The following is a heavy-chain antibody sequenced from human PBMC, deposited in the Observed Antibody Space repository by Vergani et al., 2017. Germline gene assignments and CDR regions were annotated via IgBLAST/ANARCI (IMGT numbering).Heavy chain of an antibody. CDR1: GGSLSSGSYY. J-gene: IGHJ4*02. CDR2: IYTSGST. D-gene: IGHD3-10*01. V-gene: IGHV4-61*02. CDR3: ARGHGELDY. Sequence: QVQLQESGPGLVKPSQTLSLTCTVSGGSLSSGSYYWSWIRQPAGKGLEWIGRIYTSGSTNYNPSLKSRVTISVDTAKNQFSLKLSSVTAADTAVYYCARGHGELDYWGQGTLVTVSS.